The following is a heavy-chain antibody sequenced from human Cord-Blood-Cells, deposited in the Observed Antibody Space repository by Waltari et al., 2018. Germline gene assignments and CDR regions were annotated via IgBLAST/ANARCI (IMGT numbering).Heavy chain of an antibody. CDR1: VGSFSVSY. V-gene: IGHV4-34*01. D-gene: IGHD1-1*01. J-gene: IGHJ6*02. Sequence: QVQLQQWGAGLLQPSKPLSLTCAVYVGSFSVSYWRWIRQPQGKGLEWIGEINHSGSTNYNPSLKSRVTISVDTSKNQFSLKLSSVTAADTAVYYCARMSAFPNWTNWNHYYYYGMDVWGQGTTVTVSS. CDR2: INHSGST. CDR3: ARMSAFPNWTNWNHYYYYGMDV.